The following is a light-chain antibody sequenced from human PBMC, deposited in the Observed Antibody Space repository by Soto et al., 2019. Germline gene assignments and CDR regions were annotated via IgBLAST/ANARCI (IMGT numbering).Light chain of an antibody. CDR3: QQSYSPLWT. CDR2: AAS. CDR1: QSISSD. Sequence: DIQMTQSPSSLSASVGDRVTITCRASQSISSDLNWYQQKPGKAPTLLIYAASSLQSGVPSRFSGSGSGTDFTLTISCLQPEDFATYYCQQSYSPLWTFGQGTKVDIK. J-gene: IGKJ1*01. V-gene: IGKV1-39*01.